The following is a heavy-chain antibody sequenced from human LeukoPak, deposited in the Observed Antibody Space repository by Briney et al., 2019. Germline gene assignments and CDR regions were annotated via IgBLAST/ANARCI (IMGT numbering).Heavy chain of an antibody. CDR2: IYYSGST. CDR3: ARSEYSSSSTLFDY. V-gene: IGHV4-59*01. J-gene: IGHJ4*02. D-gene: IGHD6-6*01. Sequence: SETLSLTCTVSGGSISSYYWSWIRQPPGKGLEWIGYIYYSGSTNYNPSLKSRVTISVDTSKNQFSLKLSSVTAADTAVYYCARSEYSSSSTLFDYWGQGTLVTVSS. CDR1: GGSISSYY.